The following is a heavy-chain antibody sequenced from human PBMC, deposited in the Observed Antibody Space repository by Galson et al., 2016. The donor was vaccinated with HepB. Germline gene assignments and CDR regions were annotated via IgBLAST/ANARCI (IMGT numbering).Heavy chain of an antibody. CDR2: ISESGSTK. CDR1: GFTFSSFS. D-gene: IGHD3-10*01. J-gene: IGHJ4*02. V-gene: IGHV3-48*01. Sequence: SLRLSCAASGFTFSSFSMNWVRQALGKGLEWVSYISESGSTKYYADSVKGRFTISRDNAKNSVYLQMSNLRAEDTAVYYCARGAGAGYWGQGTLVTVSS. CDR3: ARGAGAGY.